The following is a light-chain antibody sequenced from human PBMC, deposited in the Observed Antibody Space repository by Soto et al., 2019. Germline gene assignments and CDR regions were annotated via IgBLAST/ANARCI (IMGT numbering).Light chain of an antibody. CDR3: QQYNNWPPT. CDR1: QSVNNN. J-gene: IGKJ5*01. V-gene: IGKV3-15*01. Sequence: EIVMTQSPATLSVSPGERATLSCRAIQSVNNNFAWYQQKPGQAPRLLIYAASTRATVFPARFSGSGSGTDFTLTISSLQSEDFAVYYCQQYNNWPPTFGQGTRLEIK. CDR2: AAS.